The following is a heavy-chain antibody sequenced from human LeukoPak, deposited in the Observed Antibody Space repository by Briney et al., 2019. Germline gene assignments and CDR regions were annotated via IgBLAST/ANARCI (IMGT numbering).Heavy chain of an antibody. CDR2: IYSDNT. J-gene: IGHJ4*02. CDR3: ARDSDTAMDWGGDFDY. CDR1: GFTVSSNS. D-gene: IGHD5-18*01. Sequence: GGSLRLSCTVSGFTVSSNSMSWVRQAPGKGLEWVSLIYSDNTHYSDSVKGRFTISRDNSKNTLYFQMNSLRAEDTAVYYCARDSDTAMDWGGDFDYWGQGTLVTVSS. V-gene: IGHV3-53*01.